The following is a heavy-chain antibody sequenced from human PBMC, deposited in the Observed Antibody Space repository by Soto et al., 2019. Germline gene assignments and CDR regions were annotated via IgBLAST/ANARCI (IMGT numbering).Heavy chain of an antibody. CDR3: ARAHPYYYDSSGYYYGFHNWFDP. J-gene: IGHJ5*02. CDR1: GGSISSYY. D-gene: IGHD3-22*01. CDR2: IYYSGST. Sequence: QVQLQESGPGLVKPSETLSLTCTVSGGSISSYYWSWIRQPPGKGLEWIGYIYYSGSTNYNPSLKSRVNISVDTYKNQISLKLSSVTAADTAVYYCARAHPYYYDSSGYYYGFHNWFDPWGQGTLVTVSS. V-gene: IGHV4-59*01.